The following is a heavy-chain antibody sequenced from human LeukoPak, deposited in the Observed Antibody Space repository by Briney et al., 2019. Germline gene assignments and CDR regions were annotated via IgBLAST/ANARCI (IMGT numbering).Heavy chain of an antibody. CDR1: GFSFSSYT. Sequence: GGSLRLSCAASGFSFSSYTMNWVRQAPGKGLEGVSGVRIGGPTYYADSLNGRFPLSIDNSESTLYLQMNSLRAEDTAVYYCCTGYPSGWRFDYWGQGTLVTVSS. CDR3: CTGYPSGWRFDY. V-gene: IGHV3-23*01. CDR2: VRIGGPT. J-gene: IGHJ4*02. D-gene: IGHD6-19*01.